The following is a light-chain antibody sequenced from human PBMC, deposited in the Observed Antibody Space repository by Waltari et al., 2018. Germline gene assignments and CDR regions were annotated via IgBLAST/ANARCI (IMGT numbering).Light chain of an antibody. CDR3: SSYTTSNAPGV. Sequence: QSALTQPASVPGSPGQSITIPCTGTDSDVGDYNFVSWYRQHPGKAPHLIIYEVSERPPGISDRFSGSKSDNTASLTISGLQADDEAVYYCSSYTTSNAPGVFGTGTKVTVL. J-gene: IGLJ1*01. CDR2: EVS. V-gene: IGLV2-14*01. CDR1: DSDVGDYNF.